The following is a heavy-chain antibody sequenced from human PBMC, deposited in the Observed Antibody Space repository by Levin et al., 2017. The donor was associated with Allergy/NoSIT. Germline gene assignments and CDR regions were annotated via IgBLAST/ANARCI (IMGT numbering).Heavy chain of an antibody. V-gene: IGHV3-74*01. CDR2: ISIDGSST. Sequence: GESLKISCAASGFSFSSYWMHWVRQAPGKGLVWVSRISIDGSSTNYADSVKGRFTISRDNAQSTLYLQMNSLRLEDTAVYYCASGRSGSYGKFDYWGQGTLVTVSS. J-gene: IGHJ4*02. D-gene: IGHD1-26*01. CDR1: GFSFSSYW. CDR3: ASGRSGSYGKFDY.